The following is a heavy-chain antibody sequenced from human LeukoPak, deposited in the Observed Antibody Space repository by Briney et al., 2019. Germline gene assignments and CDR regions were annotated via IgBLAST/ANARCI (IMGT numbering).Heavy chain of an antibody. Sequence: PSETLSLTCSVSGGSISSSSYYWGWIRQPPGKGLEWIGNIYYSGSTYYHPSLNSRVTISVDTSKNQFSLKLSSVTAADTAVYYCAREGIRSAFDYWGQGTLVTVSS. D-gene: IGHD4-17*01. V-gene: IGHV4-39*07. CDR2: IYYSGST. CDR3: AREGIRSAFDY. J-gene: IGHJ4*02. CDR1: GGSISSSSYY.